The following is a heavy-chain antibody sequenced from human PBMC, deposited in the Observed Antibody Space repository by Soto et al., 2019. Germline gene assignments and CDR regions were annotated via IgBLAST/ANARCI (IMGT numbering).Heavy chain of an antibody. V-gene: IGHV4-59*01. J-gene: IGHJ4*02. D-gene: IGHD5-18*01. CDR2: IYSSGST. CDR1: GGSISNSY. CDR3: ARDHPHSYGVYYFDY. Sequence: SETLSLTCTVSGGSISNSYWNWIRQSPGKGLEWIGYIYSSGSTHYNPSLQNRVTISIDTSKNQVSLKVNSVTAADTAVYYCARDHPHSYGVYYFDYWGQGTPVTVSS.